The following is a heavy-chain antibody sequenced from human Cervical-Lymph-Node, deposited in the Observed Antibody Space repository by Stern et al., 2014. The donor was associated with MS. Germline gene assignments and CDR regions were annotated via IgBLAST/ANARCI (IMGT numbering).Heavy chain of an antibody. D-gene: IGHD5-24*01. CDR2: IYHTGST. J-gene: IGHJ4*02. CDR1: GGSFTDYY. Sequence: QLQMQESGPGLVKPLETLSLSCTVSGGSFTDYYWSWIRQPPGKGLEWIGNIYHTGSTHYSPSLKNRVTISLDTSKSQFSLRLTAVTASDTAVYFCARGGRMASMFYWGQGTLVTVSS. CDR3: ARGGRMASMFY. V-gene: IGHV4-4*09.